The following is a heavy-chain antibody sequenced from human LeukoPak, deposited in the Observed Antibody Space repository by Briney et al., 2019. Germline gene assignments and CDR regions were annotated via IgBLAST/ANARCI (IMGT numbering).Heavy chain of an antibody. CDR1: GYTFTGYY. D-gene: IGHD4/OR15-4a*01. V-gene: IGHV1-2*02. CDR2: INANTGVT. J-gene: IGHJ4*02. Sequence: GASVKVSRKASGYTFTGYYIYWVRQAPGQGLECMGWINANTGVTNYAQKFWGRVTMTRDTSVSTAYMELSRLRSDDTAVYFCAREYGDNSAAHFDSWGQGTLVTVSS. CDR3: AREYGDNSAAHFDS.